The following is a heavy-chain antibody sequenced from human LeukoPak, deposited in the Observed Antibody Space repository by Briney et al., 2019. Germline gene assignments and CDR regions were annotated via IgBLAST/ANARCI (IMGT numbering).Heavy chain of an antibody. CDR2: INTNTGNP. J-gene: IGHJ4*02. CDR3: ARLPSGYDYVWGSYYFDY. V-gene: IGHV7-4-1*02. Sequence: GASVKVSCKASGYTFTGYYMHWVRQAPGQGLEWMGWINTNTGNPTYAQGFTGRFVFSLDTSVSTAYLQISSLKAEDTAVYYCARLPSGYDYVWGSYYFDYWGQGTLVTVSS. CDR1: GYTFTGYY. D-gene: IGHD3-16*01.